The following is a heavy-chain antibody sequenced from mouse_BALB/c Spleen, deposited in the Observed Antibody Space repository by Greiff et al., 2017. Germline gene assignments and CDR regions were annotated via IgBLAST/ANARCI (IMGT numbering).Heavy chain of an antibody. J-gene: IGHJ4*01. Sequence: VKLQESGAELARPGASVKMSCKASGYTFTSYTMHWVNQRPGQGLEWIGYINPSSGYTNYNQTFKDKATLTADKATSTAYMQLSSLTSEDSAVYYCANEKDARDYWGQGTSVTVAS. CDR2: INPSSGYT. CDR3: ANEKDARDY. V-gene: IGHV1-4*01. CDR1: GYTFTSYT.